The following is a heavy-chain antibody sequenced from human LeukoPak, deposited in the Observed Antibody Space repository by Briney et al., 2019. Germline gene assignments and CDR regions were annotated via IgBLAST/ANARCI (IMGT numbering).Heavy chain of an antibody. CDR2: IHDSGDYT. Sequence: GGSLRLSCAASGFTFSSYAMSWVRQAPGKGLEWISSIHDSGDYTYYVDSVKGRFTISRDNSKNTLYLHMNSLRAEDTAVYYCAKGIATGKIDWFDPWGQGTLVTVSS. CDR3: AKGIATGKIDWFDP. J-gene: IGHJ5*02. CDR1: GFTFSSYA. D-gene: IGHD1-1*01. V-gene: IGHV3-23*01.